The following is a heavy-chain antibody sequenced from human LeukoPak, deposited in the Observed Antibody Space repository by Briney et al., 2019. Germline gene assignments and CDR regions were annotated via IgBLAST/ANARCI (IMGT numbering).Heavy chain of an antibody. Sequence: GGSLRLSCAASGFTFSSYEMNWVRQAPGKGLEWVSYISSSGSTIYYADSVKGRFTISRDNAKNSLYLQMNSLGAEDTAVYYCAREGDSSGFDYWGQGTLVTVSS. CDR2: ISSSGSTI. J-gene: IGHJ4*02. V-gene: IGHV3-48*03. D-gene: IGHD3-22*01. CDR3: AREGDSSGFDY. CDR1: GFTFSSYE.